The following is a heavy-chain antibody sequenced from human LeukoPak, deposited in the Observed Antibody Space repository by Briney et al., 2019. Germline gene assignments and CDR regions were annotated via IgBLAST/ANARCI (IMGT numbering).Heavy chain of an antibody. V-gene: IGHV4-59*01. D-gene: IGHD6-6*01. Sequence: PSETLSLTCTVSGGSISSFYWSWIRQPPGKGMEDIGHIYYSGFTNYNPSLKSRVTMSVDTSKNQFSLKLSSVTAADTAVYYCARYGSSSLRVGYYYYMDVWGKGTTVTVSS. CDR2: IYYSGFT. CDR3: ARYGSSSLRVGYYYYMDV. J-gene: IGHJ6*03. CDR1: GGSISSFY.